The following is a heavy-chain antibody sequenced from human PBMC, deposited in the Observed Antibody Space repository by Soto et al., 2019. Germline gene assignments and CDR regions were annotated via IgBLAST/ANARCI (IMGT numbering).Heavy chain of an antibody. Sequence: SETLSLTCTVSGGSISSPHDYWAWIRQSPGRGLEWIASIYYSGSTYHNPSLKSRVTISVDTSKNQFSLKLSSVTAADTAVYYCATLHYNSSWYGSDYWGQGTLVTVSS. CDR3: ATLHYNSSWYGSDY. CDR1: GGSISSPHDY. CDR2: IYYSGST. J-gene: IGHJ4*02. D-gene: IGHD6-13*01. V-gene: IGHV4-39*07.